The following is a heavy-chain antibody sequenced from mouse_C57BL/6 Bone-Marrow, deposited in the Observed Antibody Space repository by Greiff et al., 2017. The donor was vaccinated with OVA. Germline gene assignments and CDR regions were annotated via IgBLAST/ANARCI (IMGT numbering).Heavy chain of an antibody. CDR3: ARPLTTVVERAPAWFAY. CDR1: GYTFTDYY. CDR2: INPYNGGT. D-gene: IGHD1-1*01. V-gene: IGHV1-19*01. Sequence: VQLKQSGPVLVKPGASVKMSCKASGYTFTDYYMNWVKQSHGKSLEWIGVINPYNGGTSYNQKFKGKATLTVDKSSSTAYMELNSLTSEDSAVYYCARPLTTVVERAPAWFAYWGQGTLVTVSA. J-gene: IGHJ3*01.